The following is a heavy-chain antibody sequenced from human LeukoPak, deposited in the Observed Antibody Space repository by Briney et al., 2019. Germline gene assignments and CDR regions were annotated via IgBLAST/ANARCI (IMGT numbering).Heavy chain of an antibody. V-gene: IGHV3-74*01. D-gene: IGHD2-15*01. CDR1: GFTFSSYW. CDR2: INSDGSST. J-gene: IGHJ5*02. CDR3: ASPGGYCSGGSCYRDNWFDP. Sequence: PGGSLRLSCAASGFTFSSYWMHWVRQAPGTGLVWVSRINSDGSSTSYADSVKGRFTISRDNDKNTLYLQMNSLRAEDTAVYYCASPGGYCSGGSCYRDNWFDPWGQGTLVTVSS.